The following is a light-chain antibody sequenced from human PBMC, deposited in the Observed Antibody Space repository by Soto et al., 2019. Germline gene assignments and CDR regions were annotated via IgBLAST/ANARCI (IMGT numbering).Light chain of an antibody. J-gene: IGKJ5*01. CDR2: GAS. CDR3: QQYGSSPIT. CDR1: QSVISNY. Sequence: EIVLTQSPGTLSLSPGERATFSCRASQSVISNYLAWYQQKPGQAPRLLVRGASSRATGIPERFSGSGSGTDFTLTISRLEPEDFAVYYCQQYGSSPITFGQGTRLESK. V-gene: IGKV3-20*01.